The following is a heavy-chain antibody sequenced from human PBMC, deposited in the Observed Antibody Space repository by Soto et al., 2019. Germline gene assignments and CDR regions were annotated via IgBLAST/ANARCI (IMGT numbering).Heavy chain of an antibody. CDR3: AKARYGDGRGFDY. J-gene: IGHJ4*02. CDR2: LSGDSGST. CDR1: EFTFSSYT. D-gene: IGHD4-17*01. V-gene: IGHV3-23*01. Sequence: EVQLLESGGGWVQPGGSLRLSCAASEFTFSSYTMSWVRQAPGKGLEWVSSLSGDSGSTYYADSVKGRFTISRDNSKNTLYLQRKSLRAADTAVYYCAKARYGDGRGFDYWGQGTLVTVSS.